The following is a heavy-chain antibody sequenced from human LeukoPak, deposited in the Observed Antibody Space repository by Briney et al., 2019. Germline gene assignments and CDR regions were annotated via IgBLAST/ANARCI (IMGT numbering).Heavy chain of an antibody. CDR2: INANGGDT. D-gene: IGHD2-15*01. CDR1: GYTFTDYY. Sequence: ASVKVSCKASGYTFTDYYMHWVRQAPGQGLEWMGRINANGGDTTYAQKFQGRVTMTRDTSISTAYMELSRLRSDDTAVYYCARDSADIEEVVAADFFDYWGQGTLVTVSS. CDR3: ARDSADIEEVVAADFFDY. J-gene: IGHJ4*02. V-gene: IGHV1-2*06.